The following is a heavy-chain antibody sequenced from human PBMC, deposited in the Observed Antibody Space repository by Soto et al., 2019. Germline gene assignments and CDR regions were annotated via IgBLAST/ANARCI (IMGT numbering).Heavy chain of an antibody. V-gene: IGHV2-26*01. CDR2: IFSNDEK. Sequence: VSGPTLVNPTETLTLTCTVSGFSLSNARMGVSWIRQPPGKALEWLAHIFSNDEKSYSTSLKSRLTISKDTSKSQVVLTMTNMDPVDTATYYCARIIYYYGSGPEYYYYYGMDVWGQGTTVTVSS. CDR3: ARIIYYYGSGPEYYYYYGMDV. CDR1: GFSLSNARMG. D-gene: IGHD3-10*01. J-gene: IGHJ6*02.